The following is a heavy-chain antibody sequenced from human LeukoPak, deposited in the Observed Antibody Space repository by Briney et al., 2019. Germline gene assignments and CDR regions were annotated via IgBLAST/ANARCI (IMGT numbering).Heavy chain of an antibody. V-gene: IGHV3-33*01. CDR1: GFTFRNHG. Sequence: GRSLRLSCAASGFTFRNHGMYWVRQAPGKGLEWVAIIWYDGSNQYYGDSVKGRFTISRDNSKNMLYLQMNSLRAEDTALYYCVRDRSARYFDFWGRGTLVTVSS. D-gene: IGHD3-3*01. CDR2: IWYDGSNQ. J-gene: IGHJ2*01. CDR3: VRDRSARYFDF.